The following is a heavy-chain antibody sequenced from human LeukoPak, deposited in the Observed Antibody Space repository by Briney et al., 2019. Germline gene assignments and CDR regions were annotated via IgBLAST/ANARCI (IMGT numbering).Heavy chain of an antibody. V-gene: IGHV4-4*07. J-gene: IGHJ5*02. CDR2: VYTSGST. CDR1: GGSISSYY. Sequence: PSETLSLTCTVSGGSISSYYWSWIRQPAGKGLEWIGRVYTSGSTNYNPSLKSRVTMSVDTSKDQFSLKLSSATAADTAVYYCARFIVVVEENWFDPWGQGTLVTVSS. CDR3: ARFIVVVEENWFDP. D-gene: IGHD2-15*01.